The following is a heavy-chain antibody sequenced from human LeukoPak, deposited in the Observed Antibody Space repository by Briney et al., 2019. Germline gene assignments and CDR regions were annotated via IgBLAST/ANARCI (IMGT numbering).Heavy chain of an antibody. CDR1: GGSISSGGYY. CDR2: IYYSGST. CDR3: ARDDDYSNLIDY. V-gene: IGHV4-31*03. D-gene: IGHD4-11*01. Sequence: SETLSLTCTVSGGSISSGGYYWSWIRQHPGKGLEWIGYIYYSGSTYYNPSLKSRVTISVDTSKNQFSLKLSSVTAADTAVYYCARDDDYSNLIDYWGQGTLVTVSS. J-gene: IGHJ4*02.